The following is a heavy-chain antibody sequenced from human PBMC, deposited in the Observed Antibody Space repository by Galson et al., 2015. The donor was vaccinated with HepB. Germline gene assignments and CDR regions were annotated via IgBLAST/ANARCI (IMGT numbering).Heavy chain of an antibody. V-gene: IGHV1-18*01. Sequence: SVKVSCKASGYTFGSYIMHWVRQAPGQGLEWMGWISAYNGNTNYAQKLQGRVTMTTDTSTSTAYMELRSLRSDDTAVYYCAREIAAAGNVGGYYFDYWGQGTLVTVSS. CDR3: AREIAAAGNVGGYYFDY. J-gene: IGHJ4*02. CDR1: GYTFGSYI. D-gene: IGHD6-13*01. CDR2: ISAYNGNT.